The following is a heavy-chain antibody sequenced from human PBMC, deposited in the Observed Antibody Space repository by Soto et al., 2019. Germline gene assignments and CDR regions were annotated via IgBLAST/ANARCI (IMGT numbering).Heavy chain of an antibody. CDR1: GGSISSGGYY. CDR3: ARSRGTRPYPHDFQP. J-gene: IGHJ1*01. CDR2: IYYSGST. D-gene: IGHD3-16*01. Sequence: QVQLQESGPGLVKPSQTLSLTCTASGGSISSGGYYWSWMRQHPGKGLEWIGYIYYSGSTYYNPSLQSRGTLSVDTSNNPFSLKLSSVTAADTAVYYCARSRGTRPYPHDFQPWGQGTLVTVSS. V-gene: IGHV4-31*03.